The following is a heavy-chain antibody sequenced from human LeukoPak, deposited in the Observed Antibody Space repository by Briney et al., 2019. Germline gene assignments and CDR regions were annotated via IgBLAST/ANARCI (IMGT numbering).Heavy chain of an antibody. CDR2: IYYSGST. CDR3: ARVARDYFDY. J-gene: IGHJ4*02. D-gene: IGHD3-3*02. CDR1: GGSVSSGSYY. Sequence: TSETLSLTCTVSGGSVSSGSYYWSWIRQPPGKGLEWIGYIYYSGSTNYNPSLKSRVTISVDTSKNQFSLKLSSVTAADTAVYYCARVARDYFDYWGQGTLVTVSS. V-gene: IGHV4-61*01.